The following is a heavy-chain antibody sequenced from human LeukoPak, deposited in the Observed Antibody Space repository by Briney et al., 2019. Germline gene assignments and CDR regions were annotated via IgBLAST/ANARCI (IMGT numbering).Heavy chain of an antibody. CDR1: GGSISSYY. CDR3: ASRYSSSWSSYDY. V-gene: IGHV4-59*12. D-gene: IGHD6-13*01. CDR2: IYYSGST. Sequence: SETLSLTCTVSGGSISSYYWSWIRQPPGKGLEWIGYIYYSGSTNYNPSLKSRVTISVDRSKNQFSLKLSSVTAADTAVYYCASRYSSSWSSYDYWGQGTLVTVSS. J-gene: IGHJ4*02.